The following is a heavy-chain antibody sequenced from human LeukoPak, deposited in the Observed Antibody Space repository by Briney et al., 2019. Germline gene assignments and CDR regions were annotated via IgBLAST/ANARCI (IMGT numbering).Heavy chain of an antibody. J-gene: IGHJ4*02. CDR1: GFMFNVYG. D-gene: IGHD1/OR15-1a*01. Sequence: GGSLRLSCAASGFMFNVYGMHWVRQAPGKGLEWVAVIRYDGSDINYADSVKGRFTISRDNSKNTLHLEMNSLRVEDTAVYFCAGSWNIHFDYWGQGTLVTVSS. CDR3: AGSWNIHFDY. CDR2: IRYDGSDI. V-gene: IGHV3-30*02.